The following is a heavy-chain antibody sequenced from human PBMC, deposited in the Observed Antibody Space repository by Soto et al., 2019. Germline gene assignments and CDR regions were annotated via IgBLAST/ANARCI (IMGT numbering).Heavy chain of an antibody. CDR2: INPSGGST. CDR1: GYTFTSYY. V-gene: IGHV1-46*01. Sequence: SVKVSCKASGYTFTSYYMHWVRQAPGQGLEWMGIINPSGGSTSYAQKFQGRVTMTRDTSTSTVYMELSSLRSEDTAVYYCARTLHESYGGNPLDLFDYWGQGTLVIVSS. D-gene: IGHD2-15*01. CDR3: ARTLHESYGGNPLDLFDY. J-gene: IGHJ4*02.